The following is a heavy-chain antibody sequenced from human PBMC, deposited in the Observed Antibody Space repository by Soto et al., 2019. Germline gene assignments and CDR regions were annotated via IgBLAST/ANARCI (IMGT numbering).Heavy chain of an antibody. Sequence: QVQLVQSGAEVKKPGASVKVSCKASGYTFTGYYMHWVRQAPGQGLEWMGWINPNSGGTNYAQKFQGWVTMTRDTSISTAYMELSRLRSDDTAVYYCARNSGWYGESYYFDYWGQGTLVTVSS. CDR2: INPNSGGT. D-gene: IGHD6-19*01. V-gene: IGHV1-2*04. J-gene: IGHJ4*02. CDR1: GYTFTGYY. CDR3: ARNSGWYGESYYFDY.